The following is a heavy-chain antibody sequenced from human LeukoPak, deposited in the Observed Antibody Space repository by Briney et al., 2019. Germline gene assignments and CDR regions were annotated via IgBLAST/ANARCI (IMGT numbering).Heavy chain of an antibody. CDR2: IRYDGSNK. V-gene: IGHV3-30*02. D-gene: IGHD3-3*01. Sequence: GGSLRLSCAASGFTFSSYGMHWVRQAPGKGLEWVAFIRYDGSNKYYADSVKGRFTISRDNSKNTLYLQMNSLRAEDTAVYYCAKDQGFGVVLALVYWGQGSLVTVSS. CDR3: AKDQGFGVVLALVY. J-gene: IGHJ4*02. CDR1: GFTFSSYG.